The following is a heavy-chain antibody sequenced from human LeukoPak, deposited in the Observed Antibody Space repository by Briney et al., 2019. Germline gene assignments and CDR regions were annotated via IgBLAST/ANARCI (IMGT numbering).Heavy chain of an antibody. J-gene: IGHJ4*02. CDR1: GGSISSSSYY. V-gene: IGHV4-39*01. Sequence: PSETLSLTCTVSGGSISSSSYYWGWIRHPPRKGLEWIGSIYYSGSTYYNPSLKSRVTISVDTSKNQFSLKLSSVTAADTAVYYCARHETTKWLRLRGWNFDYWGQGTLVTVSS. CDR2: IYYSGST. D-gene: IGHD5-12*01. CDR3: ARHETTKWLRLRGWNFDY.